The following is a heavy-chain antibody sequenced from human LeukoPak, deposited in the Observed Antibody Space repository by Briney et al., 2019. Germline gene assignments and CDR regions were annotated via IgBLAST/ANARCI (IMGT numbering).Heavy chain of an antibody. CDR2: INHSGST. Sequence: SETLSLTCAVYGGSFSGYYWSWIRQPPGKGLEWIGEINHSGSTNYNPSLKSRVTISVDTSKNQFSLKLSSVTAADTAVYYCARGSRPPIVAYMDVWGKGTTVTVSS. CDR1: GGSFSGYY. J-gene: IGHJ6*03. CDR3: ARGSRPPIVAYMDV. V-gene: IGHV4-34*01. D-gene: IGHD2-15*01.